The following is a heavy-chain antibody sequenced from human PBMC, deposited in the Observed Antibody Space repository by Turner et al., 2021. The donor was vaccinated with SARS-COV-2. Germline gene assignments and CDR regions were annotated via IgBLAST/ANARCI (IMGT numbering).Heavy chain of an antibody. CDR3: ARDPRAGIDY. CDR1: GGSFIGYH. CDR2: VTYSGST. V-gene: IGHV4-34*01. J-gene: IGHJ4*02. Sequence: QVHLQPWGAGLLKPSETLSLTCGVDGGSFIGYHWTWVRQPPGKGLQGIGEVTYSGSTNYNPSLRGRLTISVDMSKNHFSLNLISVTAADTAMYYCARDPRAGIDYWGQGTLVTVSS. D-gene: IGHD3-10*01.